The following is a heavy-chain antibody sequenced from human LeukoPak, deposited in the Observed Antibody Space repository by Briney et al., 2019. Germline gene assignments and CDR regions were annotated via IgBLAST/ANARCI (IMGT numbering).Heavy chain of an antibody. CDR2: ISYDAANT. CDR3: AKRGAVMTAPPFFDY. J-gene: IGHJ4*02. V-gene: IGHV3-23*01. D-gene: IGHD6-6*01. Sequence: GGSLRLSCAASGFTFSSHAMSWVRQTPGKGLEWVSSISYDAANTYYTGSVKGRFTISRDNSKNTVFLQMNSLRAEDTAVYYCAKRGAVMTAPPFFDYWGQGTLVTVSS. CDR1: GFTFSSHA.